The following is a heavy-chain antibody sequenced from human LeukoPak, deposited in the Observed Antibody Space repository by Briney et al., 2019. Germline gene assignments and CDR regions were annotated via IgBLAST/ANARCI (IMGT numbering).Heavy chain of an antibody. CDR1: GYTFTSYY. Sequence: ASVKVSCKASGYTFTSYYMHWVRQAPGQGLEWMGWINPNSGGTNYAQKFQGRVTMTRDTSISTAYMELSRLRSDDTAVYYCARAYGDYTSPDYWGQGTLVTVSS. CDR3: ARAYGDYTSPDY. CDR2: INPNSGGT. J-gene: IGHJ4*02. D-gene: IGHD4-17*01. V-gene: IGHV1-2*02.